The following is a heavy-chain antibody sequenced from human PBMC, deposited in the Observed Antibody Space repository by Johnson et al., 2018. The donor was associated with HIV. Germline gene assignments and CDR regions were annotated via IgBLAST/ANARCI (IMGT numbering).Heavy chain of an antibody. V-gene: IGHV3-30*04. Sequence: QVQLVESGGGVVQPGRSLRLSCAASGFTFSSYAMHWVRQAPGKGLEWVAVISYDGSNKYYADSVKGRFTISRDNSKNTLYLQMNSLRAEDTAVYYCARGYREANAFDIWGQWTMVTVSS. CDR3: ARGYREANAFDI. D-gene: IGHD1-26*01. CDR1: GFTFSSYA. CDR2: ISYDGSNK. J-gene: IGHJ3*02.